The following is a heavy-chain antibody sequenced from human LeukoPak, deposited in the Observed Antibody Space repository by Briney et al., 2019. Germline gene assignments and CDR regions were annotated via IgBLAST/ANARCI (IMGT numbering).Heavy chain of an antibody. CDR2: TYYSGST. V-gene: IGHV4-39*07. CDR1: GSSISSSSYY. Sequence: SETLSLTCTVSGSSISSSSYYWGWIRQPPGKGLEWIGSTYYSGSTYYNPSLKSRVTISVDTSKNQFSLKLSSVTAADTAVYYCARVSSWYSEHADDYWGQGTLVTVSS. CDR3: ARVSSWYSEHADDY. D-gene: IGHD6-13*01. J-gene: IGHJ4*02.